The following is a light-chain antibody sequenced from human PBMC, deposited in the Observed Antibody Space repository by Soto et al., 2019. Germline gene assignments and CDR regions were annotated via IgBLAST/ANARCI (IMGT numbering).Light chain of an antibody. CDR2: KAS. Sequence: DIQMTQSPSTLSGSVGDRVTITCRASQTISSWLAWYQQKPGKAPKLLIYKASTLKSGVPSRFSGSGSGTEFTLTISSLQPDDFATYYCQQYNSYSFGQATKVDIK. CDR3: QQYNSYS. V-gene: IGKV1-5*03. J-gene: IGKJ1*01. CDR1: QTISSW.